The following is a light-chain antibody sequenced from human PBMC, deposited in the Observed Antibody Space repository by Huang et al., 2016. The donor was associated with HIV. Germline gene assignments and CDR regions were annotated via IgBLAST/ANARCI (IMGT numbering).Light chain of an antibody. V-gene: IGKV3-20*01. CDR1: QFVANAY. J-gene: IGKJ1*01. CDR3: QQCGSPTWT. Sequence: EIVLTQSPGTLSLSPGDRATLSCRASQFVANAYVAWYQHKPGKSPRLLIYGASMSASGIPDRFSGSGFGTDFTLTISRLEPDDFAVYFCQQCGSPTWTFGQGTKVEIK. CDR2: GAS.